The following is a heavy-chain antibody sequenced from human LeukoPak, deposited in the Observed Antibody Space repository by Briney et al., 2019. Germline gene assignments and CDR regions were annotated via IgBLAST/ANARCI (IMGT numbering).Heavy chain of an antibody. Sequence: GGSLRLSCAASRFTFSIYSMNWVRQAPGKGLEWVSSISSSSVHIYYADSLMGRFTISRVNAKNSLYLQMNSLRAEDTAVYYCAREVPLVYCGGDCYRGYIDLWGRGTLVTVSS. V-gene: IGHV3-21*01. CDR3: AREVPLVYCGGDCYRGYIDL. CDR1: RFTFSIYS. D-gene: IGHD2-21*02. J-gene: IGHJ2*01. CDR2: ISSSSVHI.